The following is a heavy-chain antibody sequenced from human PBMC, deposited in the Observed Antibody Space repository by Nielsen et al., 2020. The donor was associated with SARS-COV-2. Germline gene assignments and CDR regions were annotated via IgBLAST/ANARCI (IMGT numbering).Heavy chain of an antibody. CDR3: ARDPNYYGSGSQSAPLDY. V-gene: IGHV1-3*01. Sequence: ASVKVSCKASGYTFTSYAMHWVRQAPGQRLEWMGWINAGNGNTKYSQKFQGRVTITRDTSASTAYMELSSLRSEDTAVYYCARDPNYYGSGSQSAPLDYWGQGTLVTVSS. D-gene: IGHD3-10*01. CDR1: GYTFTSYA. CDR2: INAGNGNT. J-gene: IGHJ4*02.